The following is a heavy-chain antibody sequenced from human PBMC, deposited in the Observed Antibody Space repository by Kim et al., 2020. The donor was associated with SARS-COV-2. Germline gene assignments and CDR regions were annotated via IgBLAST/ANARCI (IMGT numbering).Heavy chain of an antibody. J-gene: IGHJ4*02. CDR3: ARENYGDPRGGYYFDY. V-gene: IGHV3-48*03. D-gene: IGHD4-17*01. CDR2: ISSSGSTI. Sequence: GGSLRLSCAASGFTFSSYEMNWVRQAPGKGLEWVSYISSSGSTIYYADSVKGRFTISRDNAKNSLYLQMNSLRAEDTAVYYCARENYGDPRGGYYFDYWGQGTLVTVSS. CDR1: GFTFSSYE.